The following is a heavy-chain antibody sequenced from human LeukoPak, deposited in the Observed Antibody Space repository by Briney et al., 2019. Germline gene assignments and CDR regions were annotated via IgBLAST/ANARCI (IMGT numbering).Heavy chain of an antibody. D-gene: IGHD3-10*01. CDR2: IDWDDDK. V-gene: IGHV2-70*11. CDR3: ARAMVRGVIYDH. Sequence: LRLSCAASGFTFSSYAMSWIRQPPGKALEWLARIDWDDDKYYSTSLKTRLTISKDTSKNQVVLTMTNMDPVDTATYYCARAMVRGVIYDHWGQGTLVTVSS. J-gene: IGHJ4*02. CDR1: GFTFSSYAM.